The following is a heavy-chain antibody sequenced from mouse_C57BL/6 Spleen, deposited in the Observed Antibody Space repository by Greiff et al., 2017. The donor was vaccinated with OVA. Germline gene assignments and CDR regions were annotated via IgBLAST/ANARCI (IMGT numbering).Heavy chain of an antibody. CDR2: IWTGGGT. CDR1: GFSLTSYA. D-gene: IGHD1-1*01. V-gene: IGHV2-9-1*01. CDR3: ASYYYGSSYGYAMDY. J-gene: IGHJ4*01. Sequence: VMLVESGPGLVAPSQSLSITCTVSGFSLTSYAISWVRQPPGKGLEWLGVIWTGGGTNYNSALKSRLSISKDNSKSQVFLKMNSLQTDDTARYYCASYYYGSSYGYAMDYWGQGTSVTVSS.